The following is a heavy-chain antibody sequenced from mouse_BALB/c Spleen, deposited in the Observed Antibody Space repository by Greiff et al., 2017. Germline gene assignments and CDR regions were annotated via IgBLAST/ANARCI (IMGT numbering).Heavy chain of an antibody. D-gene: IGHD2-10*01. Sequence: LQQPGSELVRPGASVKLSCKASGYTFTSYWMHWVKQRPGQGLEWIGNIYPGSGSTNYDEKFKSKATLTVDTSSSTAYMQLSSLTSEDSAVYYCTRNAYYGNYDYFDYWGQGTTLTVSS. CDR1: GYTFTSYW. CDR3: TRNAYYGNYDYFDY. J-gene: IGHJ2*01. V-gene: IGHV1S22*01. CDR2: IYPGSGST.